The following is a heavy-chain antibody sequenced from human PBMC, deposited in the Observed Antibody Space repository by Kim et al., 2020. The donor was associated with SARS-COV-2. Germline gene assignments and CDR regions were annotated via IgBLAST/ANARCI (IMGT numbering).Heavy chain of an antibody. J-gene: IGHJ4*02. D-gene: IGHD3-22*01. CDR3: ATVVSTGY. V-gene: IGHV3-23*01. Sequence: GGRPNYADSGNGRLTISRDNSKNTLYLQMNSLRAEDTAVYYCATVVSTGYWGQGTLVTVSS. CDR2: GGRP.